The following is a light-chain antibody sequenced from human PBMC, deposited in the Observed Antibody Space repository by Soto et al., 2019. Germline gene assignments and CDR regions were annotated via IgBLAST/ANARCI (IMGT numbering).Light chain of an antibody. V-gene: IGLV1-44*01. J-gene: IGLJ1*01. CDR3: AAWDDSLTGYV. CDR2: SGN. Sequence: QSVLTQPPSASGTPGQRVTISCSGSSSNIGTNTVNWYQQLPGSAPKLLIYSGNQRPSGVPDRFSASKSGTSASLAISGLQSGDEADYYCAAWDDSLTGYVFGPGTKLPVL. CDR1: SSNIGTNT.